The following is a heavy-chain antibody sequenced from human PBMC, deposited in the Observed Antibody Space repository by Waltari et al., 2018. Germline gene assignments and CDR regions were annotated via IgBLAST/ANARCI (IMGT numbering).Heavy chain of an antibody. Sequence: QVQLQQWGAGLLKPSETLSLTCAVYGGSFSGYYWSWIRQPPGKGLEWIGEINHSGSTNYNPSLKSRVTISVDTSKNQFSLKLSSVTAADTAVYYCARGYCSGGSCYDYFDYWGQGTLVTVSS. V-gene: IGHV4-34*01. D-gene: IGHD2-15*01. CDR2: INHSGST. CDR1: GGSFSGYY. J-gene: IGHJ4*02. CDR3: ARGYCSGGSCYDYFDY.